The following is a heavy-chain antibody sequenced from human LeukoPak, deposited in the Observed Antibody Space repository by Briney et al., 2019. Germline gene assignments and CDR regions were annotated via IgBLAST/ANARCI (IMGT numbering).Heavy chain of an antibody. CDR2: INHSGST. CDR3: ARRPGYYYGSGSYCDY. CDR1: GGSFSDHY. J-gene: IGHJ4*02. Sequence: SETLSLTCAVYGGSFSDHYWSWIRQPPGKGLEWIGEINHSGSTNYNPSLKSRVTISVDTSKNQFSLKLSSVTAADTAVYYCARRPGYYYGSGSYCDYWGQGTLVTVSS. D-gene: IGHD3-10*01. V-gene: IGHV4-34*01.